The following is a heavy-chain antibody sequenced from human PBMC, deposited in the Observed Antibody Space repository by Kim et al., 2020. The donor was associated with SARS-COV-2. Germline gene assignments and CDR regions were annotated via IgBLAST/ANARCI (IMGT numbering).Heavy chain of an antibody. D-gene: IGHD2-15*01. V-gene: IGHV3-23*01. CDR1: GFISSSYA. CDR3: AKILESNLGHYYYGMDV. CDR2: ISRSGDRT. Sequence: GGSLRLSCAASGFISSSYAMNWVRQTPGKGLEWISAISRSGDRTYYADSVKGRFTISRDNSKNTLYLQMNSLRAEDTAVYYCAKILESNLGHYYYGMDVWGQGTTVTVSS. J-gene: IGHJ6*02.